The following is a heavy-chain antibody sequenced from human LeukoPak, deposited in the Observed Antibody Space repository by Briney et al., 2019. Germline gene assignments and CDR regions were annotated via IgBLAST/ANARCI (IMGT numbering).Heavy chain of an antibody. CDR1: RFTFSRYS. CDR3: ARAVTGYCSSASCYYMDV. D-gene: IGHD2-2*03. J-gene: IGHJ6*03. V-gene: IGHV3-48*01. CDR2: LSSSSSAI. Sequence: PGGSLRLSCAASRFTFSRYSMNWVRQAPGKGLEWVSYLSSSSSAIYYADSVKGRFTISRDNAKNSLYLQMNSLRAEDTAVYYCARAVTGYCSSASCYYMDVWGKGTTVTVSS.